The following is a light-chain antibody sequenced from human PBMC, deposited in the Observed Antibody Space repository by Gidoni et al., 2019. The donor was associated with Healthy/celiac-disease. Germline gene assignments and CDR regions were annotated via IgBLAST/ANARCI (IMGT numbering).Light chain of an antibody. CDR1: QSVSSN. J-gene: IGKJ2*01. CDR2: GAS. CDR3: QQYNNWPHT. Sequence: EIVMTQSPATLSVSPGERANLSCRASQSVSSNLDWYQQKPGQAPRLLIHGASTRATGIPARFSGSGSGTEFTLTISSLQSEDFAVYYCQQYNNWPHTFGQGTKLEIK. V-gene: IGKV3-15*01.